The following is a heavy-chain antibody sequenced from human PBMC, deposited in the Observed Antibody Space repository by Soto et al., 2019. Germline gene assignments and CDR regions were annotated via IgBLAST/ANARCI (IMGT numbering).Heavy chain of an antibody. D-gene: IGHD2-21*02. Sequence: SETLSLTCAVSGGSISSGGYSWSWIRQPPGKGLEWIGYIYHSGSTYYNPSLKSRVTISVDTSKNQFSLKVSSVTAADTAVLYCGGSEVTSFDYWGQGTLVTVSS. J-gene: IGHJ4*02. CDR3: GGSEVTSFDY. CDR1: GGSISSGGYS. CDR2: IYHSGST. V-gene: IGHV4-30-2*02.